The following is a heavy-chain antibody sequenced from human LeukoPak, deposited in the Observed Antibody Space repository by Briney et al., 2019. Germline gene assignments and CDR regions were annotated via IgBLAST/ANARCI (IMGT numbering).Heavy chain of an antibody. CDR3: AAAERRGVVSVSYHAIEY. Sequence: SETLSLTCTVSGDSIVTDYWSWIRQPAGKGLEWIGRIYTSGSTNYNPSLKSRVTVSVDMSKNQFSLKLSSVTAADTAVYYCAAAERRGVVSVSYHAIEYWGQGTLVTVSS. CDR1: GDSIVTDY. J-gene: IGHJ4*02. D-gene: IGHD3-10*01. V-gene: IGHV4-4*07. CDR2: IYTSGST.